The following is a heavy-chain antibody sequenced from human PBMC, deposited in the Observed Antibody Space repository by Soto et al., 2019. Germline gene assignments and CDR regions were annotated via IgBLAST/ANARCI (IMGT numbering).Heavy chain of an antibody. CDR2: IWYDGSNK. CDR3: ARDLVGSGWYIDYYYYYYGMDV. Sequence: GGSLRLSCAASGFTFSSYGMHWVRQAPGKGLEWVAVIWYDGSNKYYADSVKGRFTISRDNSKNTLYLQMNSLRAEDTAVYYCARDLVGSGWYIDYYYYYYGMDVWGQGTTVTVSS. V-gene: IGHV3-33*01. J-gene: IGHJ6*02. D-gene: IGHD6-19*01. CDR1: GFTFSSYG.